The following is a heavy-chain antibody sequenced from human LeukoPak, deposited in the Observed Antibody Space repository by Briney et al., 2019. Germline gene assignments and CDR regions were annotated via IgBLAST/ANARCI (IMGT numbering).Heavy chain of an antibody. D-gene: IGHD6-13*01. J-gene: IGHJ6*02. CDR2: IYYSGST. CDR3: ARVSSSWAQYYYYGMDV. V-gene: IGHV4-59*01. Sequence: SETLSLTCTVSGGSSSSYYWSWIRQPPGKGLEWIGYIYYSGSTNYNPSLKSRVTISVDTSKNQFSLKLSSVTAADTAVYYCARVSSSWAQYYYYGMDVWGQGTTVTVSS. CDR1: GGSSSSYY.